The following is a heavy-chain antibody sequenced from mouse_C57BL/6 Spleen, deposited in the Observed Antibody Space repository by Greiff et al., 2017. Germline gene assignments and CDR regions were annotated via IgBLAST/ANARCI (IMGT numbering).Heavy chain of an antibody. J-gene: IGHJ3*01. CDR1: GYTFTSYW. Sequence: VQLQQPGAELVKPGASVKMSCKASGYTFTSYWITWVKQRPGQGLEWIGDIYPGSGSTNYNEKFKSKATLPVDTASRTAYMQLSSLTSEDSAVYYCAREDYGSSYVGWFAYWGQGTLVTVSA. CDR2: IYPGSGST. V-gene: IGHV1-55*01. CDR3: AREDYGSSYVGWFAY. D-gene: IGHD1-1*01.